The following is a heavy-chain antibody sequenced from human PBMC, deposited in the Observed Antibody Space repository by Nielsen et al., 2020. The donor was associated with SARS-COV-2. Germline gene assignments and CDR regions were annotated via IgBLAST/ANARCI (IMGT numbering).Heavy chain of an antibody. CDR3: ARLDGAYYYGMDV. J-gene: IGHJ6*02. Sequence: GGSLRLSCAASGFTFSSYDMHWVRQATGKGLEWVSAIGTAGDTYYPGSVKGRFTISRENAKNSLYLQMNSLRAGDTAVYYCARLDGAYYYGMDVWGQGTTITVSS. D-gene: IGHD4-17*01. V-gene: IGHV3-13*04. CDR2: IGTAGDT. CDR1: GFTFSSYD.